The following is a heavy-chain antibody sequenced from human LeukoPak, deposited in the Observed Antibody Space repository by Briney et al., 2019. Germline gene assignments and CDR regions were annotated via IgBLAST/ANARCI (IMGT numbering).Heavy chain of an antibody. D-gene: IGHD5-18*01. CDR1: GGSISSGGYY. Sequence: SETLSLTCTVSGGSISSGGYYWSWIRQPPGKGLEWIGEINHSGSTNYNPSLKSRVTISVDTSKNQFSLKLSSVTAADTAVYYCARGLGTDRDSYGHCMDIWGQGTMVTVSS. CDR2: INHSGST. CDR3: ARGLGTDRDSYGHCMDI. J-gene: IGHJ3*02. V-gene: IGHV4-39*07.